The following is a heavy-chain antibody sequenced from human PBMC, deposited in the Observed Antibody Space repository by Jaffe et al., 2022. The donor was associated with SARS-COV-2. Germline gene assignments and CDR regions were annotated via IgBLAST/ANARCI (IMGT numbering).Heavy chain of an antibody. CDR1: GGSISSSNW. J-gene: IGHJ6*02. D-gene: IGHD2-8*01. CDR3: ARDDGQTLRRRYYYGMDV. CDR2: IYHSGST. Sequence: QVQLQESGPGLVKPSGTLSLTCAVSGGSISSSNWWSWVRQPPGKGLEWIGEIYHSGSTNYNPSLKSRVTVSIDKSKNQFSLNLSSVTAADTAVYFCARDDGQTLRRRYYYGMDVWGQGTTVTVSS. V-gene: IGHV4-4*02.